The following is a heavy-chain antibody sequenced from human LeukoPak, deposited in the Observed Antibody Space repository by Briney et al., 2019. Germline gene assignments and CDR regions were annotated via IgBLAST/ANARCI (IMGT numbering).Heavy chain of an antibody. CDR1: GFTVSSNY. D-gene: IGHD3-10*01. CDR3: ARDRANVPDY. CDR2: ISSSSSYI. Sequence: GGSLRLSCAASGFTVSSNYMSWVRQAPGKGLEWVSSISSSSSYIYYADSVKGRFTISRDNAKNSLYLQMNSLRAEDTAVYYCARDRANVPDYWGQGTLVTVSS. V-gene: IGHV3-21*01. J-gene: IGHJ4*02.